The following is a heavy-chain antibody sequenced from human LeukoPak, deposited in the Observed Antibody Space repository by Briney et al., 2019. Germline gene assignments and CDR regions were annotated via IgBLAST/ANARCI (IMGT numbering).Heavy chain of an antibody. V-gene: IGHV5-51*01. CDR1: GYSFNSYW. CDR2: IYPGDSDT. Sequence: GESLKISCKASGYSFNSYWIGWVRQMPGKGLEWMGIIYPGDSDTRYSPSFQGQVTMSADKSISTAYVKWSSLKASDTAIYYCARRGFGDYDPHVFDIWGQGTMVTVSS. J-gene: IGHJ3*02. D-gene: IGHD3-22*01. CDR3: ARRGFGDYDPHVFDI.